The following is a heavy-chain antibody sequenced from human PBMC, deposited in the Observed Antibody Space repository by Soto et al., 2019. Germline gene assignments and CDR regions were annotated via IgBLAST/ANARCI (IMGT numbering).Heavy chain of an antibody. CDR2: IRSKAYGGTT. Sequence: PGGSLRLSCTASGFTFGDYAMSWVRQAPGKGLEWVGFIRSKAYGGTTEYAASVKGRFTISRDDSKSIAYLQMNSLKTEDTAVYYCTREQEYYYYGMDVWGQGTTVTVSS. J-gene: IGHJ6*02. CDR3: TREQEYYYYGMDV. V-gene: IGHV3-49*04. CDR1: GFTFGDYA.